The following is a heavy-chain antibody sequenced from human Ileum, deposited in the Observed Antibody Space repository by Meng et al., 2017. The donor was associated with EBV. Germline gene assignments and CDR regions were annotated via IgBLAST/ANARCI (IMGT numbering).Heavy chain of an antibody. V-gene: IGHV3-30*03. CDR3: ARDEPGRFDP. CDR1: RLTFSNYG. J-gene: IGHJ5*02. D-gene: IGHD1-14*01. Sequence: QWGDWGGVGVQPGRSLRRSCEASRLTFSNYGMFRVRHAPGKGPEWVAIFPAYGGKIYYLDSVKGRFSVSRDNSKITLYLQMNSLRVEDTVMFYCARDEPGRFDPWGQGTLVTVSS. CDR2: FPAYGGKI.